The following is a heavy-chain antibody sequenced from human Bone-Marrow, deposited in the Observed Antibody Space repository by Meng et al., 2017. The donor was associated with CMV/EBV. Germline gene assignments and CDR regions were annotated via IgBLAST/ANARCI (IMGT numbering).Heavy chain of an antibody. CDR3: ARDRDPDGYAVTYDN. D-gene: IGHD4-17*01. CDR1: GYTLTELA. Sequence: ASVKVSCKVSGYTLTELARHWVRQAPGKGLEWMGGFDPEDGETIYAQKFEGRVTMTEDTSTNTLYMELSSLKSEDTAVYYCARDRDPDGYAVTYDNWGQGTLVTVSS. J-gene: IGHJ4*02. V-gene: IGHV1-24*01. CDR2: FDPEDGET.